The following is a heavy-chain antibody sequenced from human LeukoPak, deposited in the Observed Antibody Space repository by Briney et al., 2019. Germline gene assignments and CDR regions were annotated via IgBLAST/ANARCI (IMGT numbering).Heavy chain of an antibody. J-gene: IGHJ6*02. CDR3: ARDDGFFGVVPPPNYYYGMDV. D-gene: IGHD3-3*01. CDR2: IYYSGST. CDR1: GGSISSGGYY. V-gene: IGHV4-31*03. Sequence: SQTLSLTCTVSGGSISSGGYYWSWIRQHPGKGLEWIGYIYYSGSTYYNPSLKSRVTISVDTSKNQFSLKLSSVTAADTAVYYCARDDGFFGVVPPPNYYYGMDVWGQGTTVTVSS.